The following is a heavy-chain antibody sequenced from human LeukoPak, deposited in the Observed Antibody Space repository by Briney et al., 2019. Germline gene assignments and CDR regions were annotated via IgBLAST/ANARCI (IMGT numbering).Heavy chain of an antibody. D-gene: IGHD3-10*01. Sequence: SETLSLTCTVSGGSISPYYWSWIRQPPGKGLEWIAYIYHNGVTVYNPSLKSRLTVSLDTSMSQFSLKMTSVTAADTAVYYCARRGVSTGWALDIWGQGTTVTVS. V-gene: IGHV4-59*08. CDR3: ARRGVSTGWALDI. CDR2: IYHNGVT. J-gene: IGHJ3*02. CDR1: GGSISPYY.